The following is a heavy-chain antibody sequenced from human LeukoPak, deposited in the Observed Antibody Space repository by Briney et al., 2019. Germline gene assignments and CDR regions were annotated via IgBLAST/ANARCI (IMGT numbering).Heavy chain of an antibody. J-gene: IGHJ6*03. CDR1: GYTFTTYY. CDR3: ARDRGGHSSSWPYYYYYYMDV. D-gene: IGHD6-13*01. CDR2: INPSSGDA. Sequence: ASVKVSCKTSGYTFTTYYLHWVRQAPGQGLEWMGLINPSSGDASYAQRFQGRVTMTRDTSTSTAYMELSSLRSEDTAVYYCARDRGGHSSSWPYYYYYYMDVWGKGTTVTVSS. V-gene: IGHV1-46*01.